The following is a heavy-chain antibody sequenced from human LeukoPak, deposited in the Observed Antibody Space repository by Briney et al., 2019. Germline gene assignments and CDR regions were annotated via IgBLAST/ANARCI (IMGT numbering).Heavy chain of an antibody. CDR2: ISSSSSYI. J-gene: IGHJ4*02. Sequence: GGSLRLSCAASGFTFSSYSMNWVRQTSGKGLEWVSSISSSSSYIYYADSVKGRFTISRDNAKNSLYLQMNSLRAEDTAVYYCARGVEYYDSSGYYDYWGQGTLVTVSS. CDR1: GFTFSSYS. CDR3: ARGVEYYDSSGYYDY. V-gene: IGHV3-21*01. D-gene: IGHD3-22*01.